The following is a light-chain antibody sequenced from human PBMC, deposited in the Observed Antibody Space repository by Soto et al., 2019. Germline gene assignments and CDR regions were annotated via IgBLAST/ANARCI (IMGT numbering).Light chain of an antibody. Sequence: EIVMTQSPATLYVSPGERATLSCRASQSVSSNLAWYQQKPGQAPRLLIYGASTRATGIPARFSGSGSGTEFTLTISSLQSEDFAVYYCQQYNNWSTWTFGQGTKVEIK. J-gene: IGKJ1*01. V-gene: IGKV3-15*01. CDR3: QQYNNWSTWT. CDR2: GAS. CDR1: QSVSSN.